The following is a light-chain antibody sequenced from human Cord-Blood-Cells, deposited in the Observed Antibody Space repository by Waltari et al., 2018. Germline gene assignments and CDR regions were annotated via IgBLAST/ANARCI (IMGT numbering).Light chain of an antibody. CDR1: SSDVGGYNY. J-gene: IGLJ2*01. V-gene: IGLV2-14*01. CDR3: SSYTSSSTVV. CDR2: DVS. Sequence: QSALTQPASVSGSPGQSITISCTGTSSDVGGYNYVSWYQQHPGKAPKLIIYDVSNRPSGVSNRFSGSKSGTTSSRTISGLQAEDEADYYCSSYTSSSTVVFGGGTKLTVL.